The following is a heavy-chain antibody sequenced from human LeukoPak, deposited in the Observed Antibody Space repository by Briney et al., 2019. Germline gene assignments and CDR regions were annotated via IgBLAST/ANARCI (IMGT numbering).Heavy chain of an antibody. CDR1: GFTFSSYG. CDR2: ISYDGNYK. J-gene: IGHJ6*03. Sequence: GRSLRLSCAASGFTFSSYGMHWVRQAPGKGLEWVAVISYDGNYKYNADSVKGRFTISRDNSKNTLYLQMNSLRADDTAVYYCAKGDSGSYTDMDVWGKGTTVTVSS. V-gene: IGHV3-30*18. D-gene: IGHD1-26*01. CDR3: AKGDSGSYTDMDV.